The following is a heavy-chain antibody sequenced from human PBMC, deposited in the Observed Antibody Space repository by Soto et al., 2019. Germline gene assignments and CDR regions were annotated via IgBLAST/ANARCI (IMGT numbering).Heavy chain of an antibody. CDR1: GFSLNTNAVG. Sequence: QITLKESGPTLVKPTQTLTLTCTFSGFSLNTNAVGVAWIRQPPGKALEWLAPLYWDDVKRYSPPLKSRLTITTDTSKNQVVLTMTNMDPEDTATYYCAHRRVRDSSGENFDSWGQGTLVTVSS. CDR2: LYWDDVK. V-gene: IGHV2-5*02. J-gene: IGHJ4*02. CDR3: AHRRVRDSSGENFDS. D-gene: IGHD6-19*01.